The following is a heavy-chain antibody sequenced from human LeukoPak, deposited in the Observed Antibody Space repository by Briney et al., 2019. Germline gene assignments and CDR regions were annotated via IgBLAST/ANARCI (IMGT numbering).Heavy chain of an antibody. CDR1: GYSFSSGYY. V-gene: IGHV4-38-2*02. J-gene: IGHJ5*02. Sequence: PSETLSLTCTVSGYSFSSGYYWGWIRQPPGKGLEWIGSIYHSGSTYYNPSLKSRVTISVDTSKNQFSLKLSSVTAADTAVYYCARDKTGTPLNWFDPWGQGTLVTVSS. CDR2: IYHSGST. CDR3: ARDKTGTPLNWFDP. D-gene: IGHD1-7*01.